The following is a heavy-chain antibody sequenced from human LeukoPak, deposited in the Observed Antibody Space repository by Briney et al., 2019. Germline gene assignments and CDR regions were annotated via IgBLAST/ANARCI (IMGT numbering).Heavy chain of an antibody. CDR1: GGTFSSYA. V-gene: IGHV1-18*01. J-gene: IGHJ6*03. Sequence: ASVKVSCKASGGTFSSYAISWVRQAPGQGLEWMGWISAYNGNTNYAQKLQGRVTMTTDTSTSTAYMELRSLRSDDTAVYYCARALSTMVRGPYYYYYMDVWGKGTTVTISS. CDR3: ARALSTMVRGPYYYYYMDV. CDR2: ISAYNGNT. D-gene: IGHD3-10*01.